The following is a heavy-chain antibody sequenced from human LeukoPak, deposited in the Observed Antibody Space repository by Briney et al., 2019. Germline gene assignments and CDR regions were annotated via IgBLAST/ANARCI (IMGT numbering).Heavy chain of an antibody. CDR2: ISGSGGTT. J-gene: IGHJ4*02. V-gene: IGHV3-23*01. CDR3: AKDPDIVATIFDY. Sequence: GGSLRLSCAASGLTFSSYAMSWVRQAPGKGLEWVSAISGSGGTTYYADSVKGRFTISRDNSKNTLYLQMNSLRAEDTAVYCCAKDPDIVATIFDYWGQGTLVTVSS. D-gene: IGHD5-12*01. CDR1: GLTFSSYA.